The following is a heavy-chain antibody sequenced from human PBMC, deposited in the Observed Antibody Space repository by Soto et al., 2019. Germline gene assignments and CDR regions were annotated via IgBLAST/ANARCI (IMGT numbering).Heavy chain of an antibody. CDR2: IIPIFGTA. J-gene: IGHJ6*02. CDR3: ARVTEAVAGTGYYYYGMDV. CDR1: GGTFSSYA. Sequence: GASVKVSCKASGGTFSSYAISWVRQAPGQGLEWMGGIIPIFGTANYAQKFQGRVTITADESTSTAYMELSSLRSEDTAVYYCARVTEAVAGTGYYYYGMDVWGQGTTVTVSS. D-gene: IGHD6-19*01. V-gene: IGHV1-69*13.